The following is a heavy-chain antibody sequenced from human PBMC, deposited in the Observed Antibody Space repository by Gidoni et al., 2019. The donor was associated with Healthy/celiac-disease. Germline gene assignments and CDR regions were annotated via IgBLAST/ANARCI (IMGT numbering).Heavy chain of an antibody. CDR2: ISSSSGYI. CDR3: ARDPSNSGWYGSYYYYGMDV. D-gene: IGHD6-19*01. V-gene: IGHV3-21*01. Sequence: EVQLVESGGGLVKPGVSLRLSCSASVLTFSSYSMNWVRQAPGKGLEWVSSISSSSGYIYYADSVKGRFTISRDNAKNSLYLQMNSLRAEDTAVYYCARDPSNSGWYGSYYYYGMDVWGQGTTVTVSS. J-gene: IGHJ6*02. CDR1: VLTFSSYS.